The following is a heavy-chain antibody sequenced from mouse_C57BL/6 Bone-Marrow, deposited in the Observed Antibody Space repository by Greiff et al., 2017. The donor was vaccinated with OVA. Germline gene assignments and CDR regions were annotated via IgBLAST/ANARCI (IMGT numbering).Heavy chain of an antibody. J-gene: IGHJ4*01. CDR3: AKASIYYDYRASTMAY. D-gene: IGHD2-4*01. CDR2: INPNNGGT. Sequence: VQLQQSGPELVKPGASVKISCKASGYTFTDYYMNWVKRSHGKSLEWIGDINPNNGGTSYNQKFKGKATLTVDKSSSTPYMELRSLTSEDSAVSFCAKASIYYDYRASTMAYWGQGTSVTVSA. CDR1: GYTFTDYY. V-gene: IGHV1-26*01.